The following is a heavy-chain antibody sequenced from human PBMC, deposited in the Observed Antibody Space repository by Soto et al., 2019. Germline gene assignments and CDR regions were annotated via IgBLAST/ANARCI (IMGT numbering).Heavy chain of an antibody. Sequence: QVQLVQSGAEVKKPGSSVKVSCKASGGTFNSYVINWVRQAPGPGLEWMGGIIIFFGTAEYAQKFQGRVTITADEGASTAYMELSSLKSGDTAVYYCAGTHFDTSGYYPSALEYWGQGTQVSVSS. CDR1: GGTFNSYV. CDR2: IIIFFGTA. V-gene: IGHV1-69*01. D-gene: IGHD3-22*01. J-gene: IGHJ4*02. CDR3: AGTHFDTSGYYPSALEY.